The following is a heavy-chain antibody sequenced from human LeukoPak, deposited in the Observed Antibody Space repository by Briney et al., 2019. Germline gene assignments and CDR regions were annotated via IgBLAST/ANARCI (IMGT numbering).Heavy chain of an antibody. CDR3: ARHREDAFDI. D-gene: IGHD3-10*01. J-gene: IGHJ3*02. V-gene: IGHV4-59*08. CDR2: IYYSGST. CDR1: GGSISSYY. Sequence: SETLSLACTVSGGSISSYYWSWIRQPPGKGLEWIGYIYYSGSTNYNPSLKSRVTISVDTSKNQFSLKLSSVTAADTAVYYCARHREDAFDIWGQGTMVTVSS.